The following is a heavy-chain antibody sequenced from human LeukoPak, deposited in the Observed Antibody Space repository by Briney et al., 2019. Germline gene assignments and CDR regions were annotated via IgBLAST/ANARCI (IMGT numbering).Heavy chain of an antibody. Sequence: ASVKVSCKASGYTFTGYYMHWVRQAPGQGLEWMGWISAYNDNTNSAQKLQGRVTMATDTSTSTAYMELRSLRSDDTAVYYCARVSSSWYQDWYFDLWGRGTLVTVSS. CDR3: ARVSSSWYQDWYFDL. J-gene: IGHJ2*01. D-gene: IGHD6-13*01. CDR1: GYTFTGYY. CDR2: ISAYNDNT. V-gene: IGHV1-18*04.